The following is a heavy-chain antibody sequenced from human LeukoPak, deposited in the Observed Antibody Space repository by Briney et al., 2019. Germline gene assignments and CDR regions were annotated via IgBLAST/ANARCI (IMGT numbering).Heavy chain of an antibody. D-gene: IGHD5-24*01. Sequence: PSETLSLTCTVSGGSISGYYWNWIRQPAGKGLEWIGRIYSSGSTYYIPSLKSRVTMSVDTSKNQVSLKLNSVTAADTAVYYCARSIGGDGYNDDYYYYYMDVWGKGTTVTISS. J-gene: IGHJ6*03. V-gene: IGHV4-4*07. CDR2: IYSSGST. CDR1: GGSISGYY. CDR3: ARSIGGDGYNDDYYYYYMDV.